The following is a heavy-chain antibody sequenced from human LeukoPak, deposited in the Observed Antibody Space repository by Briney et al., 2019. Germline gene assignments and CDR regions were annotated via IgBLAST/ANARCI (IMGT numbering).Heavy chain of an antibody. CDR2: MNQDGSEK. CDR1: GFTFGTYW. V-gene: IGHV3-7*01. J-gene: IGHJ5*02. D-gene: IGHD6-6*01. Sequence: GGSLRLSCAASGFTFGTYWMNWVRQAPGKGLEWVANMNQDGSEKYYVDSVKGRFTISRDNAKNSLYLQMNSLRAEDTALYYCARGHSTSPNWFDPWGQGTLVTVSS. CDR3: ARGHSTSPNWFDP.